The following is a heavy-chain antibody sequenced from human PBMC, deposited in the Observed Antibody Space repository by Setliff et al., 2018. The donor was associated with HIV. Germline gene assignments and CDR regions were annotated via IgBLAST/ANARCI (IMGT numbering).Heavy chain of an antibody. CDR3: ARDGAYYNFWSGYYTPYNWFDP. CDR1: GGSVTDYF. Sequence: SETLSLTCTVSGGSVTDYFWNWIRQPPGKGLEWIGYIYSSGNTNYNPSLESRVSISLDTSKNQFSLKLSSVTAADTAVYYCARDGAYYNFWSGYYTPYNWFDPWGQGTLVTVSS. J-gene: IGHJ5*02. V-gene: IGHV4-59*02. CDR2: IYSSGNT. D-gene: IGHD3-3*01.